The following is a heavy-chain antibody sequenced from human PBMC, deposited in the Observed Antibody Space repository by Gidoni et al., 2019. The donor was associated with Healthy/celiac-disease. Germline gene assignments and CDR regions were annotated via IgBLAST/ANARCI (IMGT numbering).Heavy chain of an antibody. J-gene: IGHJ4*02. CDR3: ARVGYYYDSSGSYFDY. D-gene: IGHD3-22*01. Sequence: QLQLQVSGPGLVKPPETPSLTCSVSVVSISIISYYWGWIRQPPGTGLEWIGSISFSGSTYYNPSLKSRVTISVDTSKKQFSLKLSSVTAADTAVYYCARVGYYYDSSGSYFDYWGQGTLVTVSS. CDR1: VVSISIISYY. CDR2: ISFSGST. V-gene: IGHV4-39*07.